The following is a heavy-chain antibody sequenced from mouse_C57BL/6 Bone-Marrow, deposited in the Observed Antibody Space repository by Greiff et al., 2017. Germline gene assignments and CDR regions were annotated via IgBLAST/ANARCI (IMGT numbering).Heavy chain of an antibody. V-gene: IGHV1-81*01. Sequence: QVQLQQSGAELARPGASVTLSCKASGYTFTSSGISWVKQRTGQGLERIGEIYPRSGNTYYNEKFKGKATLTADKSSSTAYMELRSLTSEDSSVYFCAKSDYYDYDWFAYWGQGTLVTVSA. CDR3: AKSDYYDYDWFAY. J-gene: IGHJ3*01. CDR2: IYPRSGNT. D-gene: IGHD2-4*01. CDR1: GYTFTSSG.